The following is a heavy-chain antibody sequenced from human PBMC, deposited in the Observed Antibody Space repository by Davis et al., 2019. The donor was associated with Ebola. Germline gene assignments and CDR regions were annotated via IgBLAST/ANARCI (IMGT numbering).Heavy chain of an antibody. CDR2: ISSSSSTI. Sequence: PGGSLRLSCAASGFTFSSYAMSWVRQAPGKGLEWVSYISSSSSTIYYADSVKGRFTISRDNAKNSLYLQMNSLRDEDTAVYYCASAGGRALDFYYYYDMDVWGQGTTVTVSS. CDR3: ASAGGRALDFYYYYDMDV. D-gene: IGHD3-16*01. CDR1: GFTFSSYA. V-gene: IGHV3-48*02. J-gene: IGHJ6*02.